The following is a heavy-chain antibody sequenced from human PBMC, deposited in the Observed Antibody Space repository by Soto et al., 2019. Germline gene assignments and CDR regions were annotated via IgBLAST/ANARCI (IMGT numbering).Heavy chain of an antibody. D-gene: IGHD3-10*01. Sequence: QVQLVQSGAEVKRPGSSVKVSCKASGDMFRNSAFTWVRQAPGQGLDWMGVIIPLFRKTNVAQKFQGRVTFTADESTISLYMEVSSLTSEDTAVYYCARARLSNGDPNIYFRYGLDVWGQGTTITVSS. CDR2: IIPLFRKT. CDR3: ARARLSNGDPNIYFRYGLDV. CDR1: GDMFRNSA. J-gene: IGHJ6*02. V-gene: IGHV1-69*01.